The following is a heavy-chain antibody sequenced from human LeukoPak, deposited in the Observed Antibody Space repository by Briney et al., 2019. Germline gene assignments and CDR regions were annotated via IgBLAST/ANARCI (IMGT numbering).Heavy chain of an antibody. D-gene: IGHD3-3*01. J-gene: IGHJ4*02. V-gene: IGHV3-23*01. CDR1: GFTFSSYA. CDR2: ISGSGGST. CDR3: AKGGDLTIFGVVEGGGYYFDY. Sequence: GGSLRLSCAASGFTFSSYAMSWVRQAPGKGLEWVSAISGSGGSTYYADSVKGRFTICRDNSKNTLYLQMNRLRAEDTAVYYCAKGGDLTIFGVVEGGGYYFDYWGQGTLVTVSS.